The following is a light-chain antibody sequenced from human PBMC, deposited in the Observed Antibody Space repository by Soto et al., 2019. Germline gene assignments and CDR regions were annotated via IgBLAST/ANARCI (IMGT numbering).Light chain of an antibody. V-gene: IGKV1-5*03. CDR1: QSISSW. Sequence: DIQMTQSPSTLSASVGDRVTITCRASQSISSWLAWYQQKPGKAPKLLIYKASSLEGGIPSRFSGSGSETEFTLIISSLQPEDFATYYCQQYNSYQYTFGQGTKLEIK. J-gene: IGKJ2*01. CDR2: KAS. CDR3: QQYNSYQYT.